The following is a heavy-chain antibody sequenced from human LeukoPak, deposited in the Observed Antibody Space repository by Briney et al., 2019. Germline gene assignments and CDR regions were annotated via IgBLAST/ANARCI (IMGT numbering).Heavy chain of an antibody. CDR3: ARMGGYSGYATH. V-gene: IGHV4-59*08. D-gene: IGHD5-12*01. Sequence: TSETLSLTCTVSGGSLSSYYWSWIRQPPGKGLEWIGYIYSTGSANYNPSLKSRVTLSVDTAKNQFSLKLNSVTAADTAVYYCARMGGYSGYATHWGQGTLVTVSS. CDR2: IYSTGSA. J-gene: IGHJ4*02. CDR1: GGSLSSYY.